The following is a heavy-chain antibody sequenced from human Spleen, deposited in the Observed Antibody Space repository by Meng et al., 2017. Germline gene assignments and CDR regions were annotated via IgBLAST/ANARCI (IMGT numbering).Heavy chain of an antibody. CDR1: GFSINSDYY. CDR2: IYHSGTT. J-gene: IGHJ5*02. D-gene: IGHD6-19*01. V-gene: IGHV4-38-2*02. Sequence: SETLSLTCTVSGFSINSDYYWGWIRQPPGKGLEWIGSIYHSGTTYSNPSLRSRLTISVDTSKNQFSLRLSSVTAADTALYYCARFSIAVAAWGQGTLVTVSS. CDR3: ARFSIAVAA.